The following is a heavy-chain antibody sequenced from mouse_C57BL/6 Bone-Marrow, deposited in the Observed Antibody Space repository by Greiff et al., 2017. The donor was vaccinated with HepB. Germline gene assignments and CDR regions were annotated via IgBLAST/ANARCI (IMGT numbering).Heavy chain of an antibody. Sequence: VQLQQSGAELARPGASVKLSCKASGYTFTSYGISWVKQRTGQGLEWIGEIYPRSGNTYYNEKFKGKATLTADKSSSTAYMELRSLTSEDSAVYFCARWGNFYYGSSYCWYFDVWGTGTTVTVSS. V-gene: IGHV1-81*01. CDR2: IYPRSGNT. CDR1: GYTFTSYG. J-gene: IGHJ1*03. D-gene: IGHD1-1*01. CDR3: ARWGNFYYGSSYCWYFDV.